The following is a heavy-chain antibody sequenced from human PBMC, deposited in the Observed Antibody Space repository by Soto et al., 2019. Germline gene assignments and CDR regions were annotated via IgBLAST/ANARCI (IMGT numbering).Heavy chain of an antibody. V-gene: IGHV1-46*01. J-gene: IGHJ6*02. D-gene: IGHD3-22*01. CDR2: MHPYGGST. Sequence: SVQVSCKASGFTFTSFYMHWVRQAPGQGPEWMGIMHPYGGSTGYAQKFQGRVTLTRDTSTRTDYMELSSLRSDDTAVYYCAILYYYDSGDYYSNYQYYGMDVWGQGTTVTVSS. CDR1: GFTFTSFY. CDR3: AILYYYDSGDYYSNYQYYGMDV.